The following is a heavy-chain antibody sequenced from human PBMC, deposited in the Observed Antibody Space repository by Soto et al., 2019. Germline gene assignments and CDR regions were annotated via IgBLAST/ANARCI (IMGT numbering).Heavy chain of an antibody. CDR3: AKDIARYYYGMDV. CDR2: ISWDGGST. Sequence: RRLSCAASGFTFDDYTMHWVRQAPGKGLEWVSLISWDGGSTYYADSVKGRFTISRDNSKNSLYLQMNSLRTEDTALYYCAKDIARYYYGMDVWGQGTTVTVSS. V-gene: IGHV3-43*01. J-gene: IGHJ6*02. CDR1: GFTFDDYT.